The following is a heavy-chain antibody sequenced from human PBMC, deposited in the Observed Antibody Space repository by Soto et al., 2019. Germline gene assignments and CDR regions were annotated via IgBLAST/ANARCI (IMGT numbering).Heavy chain of an antibody. CDR2: INHSGNT. CDR3: ARHHVRGRTIAGAAEF. J-gene: IGHJ4*02. CDR1: GGSLSGYY. D-gene: IGHD1-26*01. Sequence: SETLSLTCAVYGGSLSGYYWSWIRQPPGKALEWIGEINHSGNTNYNPSLKSRVTISVDTSKNQLFLNLTSVTAADTAMYYCARHHVRGRTIAGAAEFWGQGTLVTVSS. V-gene: IGHV4-34*01.